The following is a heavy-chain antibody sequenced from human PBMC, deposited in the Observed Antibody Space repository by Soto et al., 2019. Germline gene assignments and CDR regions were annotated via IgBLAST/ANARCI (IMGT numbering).Heavy chain of an antibody. CDR2: ISYDGSNK. CDR1: GFTFSSYG. Sequence: GGSLRLSCAASGFTFSSYGMHWVRQAPGKGLEWVAVISYDGSNKYYADSVKGRFTISRDNSKNTLYLQMNSLRAEDTAVYYCVKVFVLRDYYYYYGMDVWGQGTTVTVSS. CDR3: VKVFVLRDYYYYYGMDV. D-gene: IGHD2-15*01. V-gene: IGHV3-30*18. J-gene: IGHJ6*02.